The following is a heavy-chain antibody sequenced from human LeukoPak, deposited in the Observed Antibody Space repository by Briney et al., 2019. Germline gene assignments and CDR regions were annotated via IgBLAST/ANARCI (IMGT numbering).Heavy chain of an antibody. D-gene: IGHD3-10*01. J-gene: IGHJ6*04. CDR3: ARSYGSGTPGKYGMDV. CDR2: ISGSGGST. Sequence: GGSLRLSCAASGFTFSSYAMSWVRQAPGKGLEWVSAISGSGGSTYYADSMKGRFTISRDNSKNTLYLQMNSLRAEDTAVYYCARSYGSGTPGKYGMDVWGKGTTVTVSS. CDR1: GFTFSSYA. V-gene: IGHV3-23*01.